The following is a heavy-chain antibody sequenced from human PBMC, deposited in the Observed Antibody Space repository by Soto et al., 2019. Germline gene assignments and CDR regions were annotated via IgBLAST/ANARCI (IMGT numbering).Heavy chain of an antibody. CDR1: GGSTSSSSYY. V-gene: IGHV4-39*01. J-gene: IGHJ5*02. CDR2: IYYSGST. CDR3: ARSRPYYYDSSGYYPGPNWFDP. D-gene: IGHD3-22*01. Sequence: QLQLQESGPGLVKPSETLSLTCTVSGGSTSSSSYYWGWIRQPPGKGLEWIGSIYYSGSTYYNPSPKSRVTISVDTSKTQFSLKLSPVTAADTAVYYCARSRPYYYDSSGYYPGPNWFDPWGQGTLVTVSS.